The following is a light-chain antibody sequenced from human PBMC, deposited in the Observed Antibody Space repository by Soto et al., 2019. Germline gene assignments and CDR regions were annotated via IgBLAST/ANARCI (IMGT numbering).Light chain of an antibody. J-gene: IGKJ5*01. Sequence: EVVMTQSPDTLSVSPGERVTLSCRASRSVSTNLAWYQQKLGQAPRLLIYGASTRATGIPARFSGSGSGTDFTLTITRLEPEDFALYYCQQYGGSPITFGLGTRLEIK. V-gene: IGKV3-15*01. CDR1: RSVSTN. CDR2: GAS. CDR3: QQYGGSPIT.